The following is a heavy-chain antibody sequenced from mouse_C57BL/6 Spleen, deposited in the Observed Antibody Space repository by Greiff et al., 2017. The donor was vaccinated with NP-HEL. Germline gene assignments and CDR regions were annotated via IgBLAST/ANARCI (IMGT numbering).Heavy chain of an antibody. V-gene: IGHV5-17*01. Sequence: EVKLVESGGGLVKPGGSLKLSCAASGFTFSDYGMHWVRQAPEKGLEWVAYISSGSSTIYYADTVKGRFTISRDNAKNTLFLQMTSLRSEDTAMYYCARSPYYYGSSYNWYFDVWGTGTTVTVSS. CDR2: ISSGSSTI. CDR1: GFTFSDYG. J-gene: IGHJ1*03. D-gene: IGHD1-1*01. CDR3: ARSPYYYGSSYNWYFDV.